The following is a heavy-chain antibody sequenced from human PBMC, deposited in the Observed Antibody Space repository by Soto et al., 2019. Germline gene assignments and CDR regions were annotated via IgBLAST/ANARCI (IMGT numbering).Heavy chain of an antibody. V-gene: IGHV3-30-3*01. CDR2: VSYDGSNK. D-gene: IGHD5-18*01. CDR3: TAPRDTSMVYYFDY. CDR1: GFTFSRYA. Sequence: QVQLVESGGGVVQPGRSLRLSCAASGFTFSRYAMHWVRQAPGKGLDWVAVVSYDGSNKYYADSVKGRFTISRVNSKNTVDLQMNSLRAEDTAVYYCTAPRDTSMVYYFDYWGQGTLVTVSS. J-gene: IGHJ4*02.